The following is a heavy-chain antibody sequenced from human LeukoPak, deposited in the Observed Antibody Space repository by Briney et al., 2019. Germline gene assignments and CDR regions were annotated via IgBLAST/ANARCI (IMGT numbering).Heavy chain of an antibody. Sequence: GGSPRLPCAASGFTFDDYAMHWVRQAPARGLEWVSGISWNSGSIGYAHSVKGRFTISRDNAKNSLSLQMHRLRAEDMALYYCAKGHTYYYDSSGYSRDAFDIWGQGTMVTVSS. CDR3: AKGHTYYYDSSGYSRDAFDI. D-gene: IGHD3-22*01. J-gene: IGHJ3*02. V-gene: IGHV3-9*03. CDR1: GFTFDDYA. CDR2: ISWNSGSI.